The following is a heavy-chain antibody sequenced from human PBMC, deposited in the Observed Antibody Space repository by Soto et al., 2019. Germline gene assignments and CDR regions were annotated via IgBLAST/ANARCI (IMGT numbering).Heavy chain of an antibody. J-gene: IGHJ4*02. Sequence: GGSLRLSCAASGFTFSSYAMSWVRQAPGKGLEWVSGISASGGGTYYPDSVKGRFTISRDNSKNTLYLQMNSLRAEDAAIYYCAKGYCTSSSCSRGYFDYWGQGTLVTVSS. CDR3: AKGYCTSSSCSRGYFDY. CDR2: ISASGGGT. D-gene: IGHD2-2*01. CDR1: GFTFSSYA. V-gene: IGHV3-23*01.